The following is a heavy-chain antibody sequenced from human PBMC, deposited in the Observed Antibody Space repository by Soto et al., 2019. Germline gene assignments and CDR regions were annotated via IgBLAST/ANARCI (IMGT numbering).Heavy chain of an antibody. V-gene: IGHV4-30-4*01. CDR2: IYYSGSS. D-gene: IGHD5-12*01. J-gene: IGHJ6*02. CDR3: ARAIVVTVGGMDV. Sequence: QVQLQESGPGLVKPSQTLSLTCTDSGGSISNADYYWSWVRQPPGKGLEWIGYIYYSGSSFFNPSLKSRVTMSKDTSKNQFSLRLTSVTAADTAVYYCARAIVVTVGGMDVWGRGTTVTVSS. CDR1: GGSISNADYY.